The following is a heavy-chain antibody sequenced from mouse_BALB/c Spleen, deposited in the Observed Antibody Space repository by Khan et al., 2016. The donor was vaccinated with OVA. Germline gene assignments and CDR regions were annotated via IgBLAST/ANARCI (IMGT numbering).Heavy chain of an antibody. Sequence: QIQLVQSGPELKKPGETVKISCKASGYTFTNYGMNWVKQAPGKGLKWMGWINTYTGEPTYADDFKGRFAFSLETSASTAYLQINNLKKEDTATYFCARDYGYAYWGQGTLVTVSA. J-gene: IGHJ3*01. V-gene: IGHV9-3-1*01. CDR3: ARDYGYAY. CDR2: INTYTGEP. CDR1: GYTFTNYG. D-gene: IGHD1-2*01.